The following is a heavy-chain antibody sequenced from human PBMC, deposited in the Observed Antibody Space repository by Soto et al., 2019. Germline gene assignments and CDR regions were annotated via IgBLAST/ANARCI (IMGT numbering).Heavy chain of an antibody. V-gene: IGHV1-8*01. CDR1: GYTFTNFD. CDR3: VRDIVDYEHFAFDS. D-gene: IGHD4-17*01. Sequence: ASVKVSCKASGYTFTNFDLNWVRQATGQGIEWMGWMNPSTGDTGYAQKFQGRVTMTRDTSISTAYMELRSLTSDDTAVYYCVRDIVDYEHFAFDSWGQGTLVTVSS. CDR2: MNPSTGDT. J-gene: IGHJ4*02.